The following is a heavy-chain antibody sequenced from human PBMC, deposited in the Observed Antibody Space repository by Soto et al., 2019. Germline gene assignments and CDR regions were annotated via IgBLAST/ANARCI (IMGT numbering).Heavy chain of an antibody. CDR2: INPSGGST. Sequence: GASVKVSCKASGYTFTSSYMHWVRQAPGQGLEWVGIINPSGGSTSYAQKFQGRLTMTRDTSTSTVYMELSSLRSEDTAVYYCARVYCSGGGCYGIDYWGQGTLVTVSS. V-gene: IGHV1-46*01. D-gene: IGHD2-15*01. CDR1: GYTFTSSY. J-gene: IGHJ4*02. CDR3: ARVYCSGGGCYGIDY.